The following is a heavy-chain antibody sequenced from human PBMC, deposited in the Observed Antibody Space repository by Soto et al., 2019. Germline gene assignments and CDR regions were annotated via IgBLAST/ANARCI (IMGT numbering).Heavy chain of an antibody. CDR1: GFTFRTYG. CDR3: AKDSTIVPK. CDR2: ISYDGSNE. D-gene: IGHD3-22*01. J-gene: IGHJ4*02. Sequence: QVQLVESGGGVVQPGRSLRLSCAASGFTFRTYGMHWVRQAPGKGLEWVAVISYDGSNEYYADYVKGRFTISRDNSKNTLYLQMNSLRDEDTAVYYCAKDSTIVPKWGQGTLVTVSS. V-gene: IGHV3-30*18.